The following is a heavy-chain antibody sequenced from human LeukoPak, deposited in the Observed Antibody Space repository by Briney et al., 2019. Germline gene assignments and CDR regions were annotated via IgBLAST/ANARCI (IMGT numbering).Heavy chain of an antibody. CDR2: IIPIFGTA. CDR3: ARDPGIAVACLDY. J-gene: IGHJ4*02. V-gene: IGHV1-69*05. Sequence: GASVKVSCKASGGTFSSYAISWVRQAPGQGLEWMGGIIPIFGTANYAQKFQGRVTITTDESTSTAYMELSSLRSDDTAVYYCARDPGIAVACLDYWGQGTLVTVSS. D-gene: IGHD6-19*01. CDR1: GGTFSSYA.